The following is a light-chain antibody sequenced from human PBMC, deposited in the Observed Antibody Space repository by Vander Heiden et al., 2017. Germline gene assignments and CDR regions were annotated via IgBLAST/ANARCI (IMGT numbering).Light chain of an antibody. CDR3: AAWDDSLNGLYV. CDR2: SNN. J-gene: IGLJ1*01. V-gene: IGLV1-44*01. CDR1: SANIGSNT. Sequence: QSVLTQPPSASGTPGQRVPISCSGRSANIGSNTVNWYQQLPGTAPNLLIYSNNQRPEGGPDRFSGSKSGTSASLASSGLQAEDEADDYCAAWDDSLNGLYVFGTGTKVTVL.